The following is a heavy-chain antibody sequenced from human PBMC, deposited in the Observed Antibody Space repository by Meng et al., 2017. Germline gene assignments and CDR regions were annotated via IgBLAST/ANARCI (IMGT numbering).Heavy chain of an antibody. CDR3: ARERDPGYCSGGSCYSWWSYDAFDI. D-gene: IGHD2-15*01. Sequence: GESLKISCAASGFTFSSYWMSWVRQAPGKGLEWVANIKQDGSEKYYVDSVKGRFTISRDNAKNSLYLQMNSLRAEDTAVYYCARERDPGYCSGGSCYSWWSYDAFDIWGQGTMVTVSS. V-gene: IGHV3-7*01. J-gene: IGHJ3*02. CDR2: IKQDGSEK. CDR1: GFTFSSYW.